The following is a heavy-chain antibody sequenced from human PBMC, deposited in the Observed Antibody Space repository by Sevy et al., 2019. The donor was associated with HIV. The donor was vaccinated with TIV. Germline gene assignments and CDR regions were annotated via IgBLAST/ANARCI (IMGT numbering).Heavy chain of an antibody. J-gene: IGHJ4*02. CDR2: LKSDVYGGTV. Sequence: GGSLRLSCTASGFTFGDYCMSWVRQAPGKGLEWVFFLKSDVYGGTVDHAASVRGRFVISGDDSKTIAYLQMNDLKTEDTGVYYCTRWKAAQSIFDYWGQGALVTVSS. V-gene: IGHV3-49*04. CDR3: TRWKAAQSIFDY. CDR1: GFTFGDYC. D-gene: IGHD6-13*01.